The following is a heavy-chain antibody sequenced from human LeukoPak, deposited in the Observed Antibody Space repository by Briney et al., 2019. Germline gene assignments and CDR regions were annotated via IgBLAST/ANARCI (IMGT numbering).Heavy chain of an antibody. CDR2: IYYSGST. D-gene: IGHD3-10*01. V-gene: IGHV4-39*01. CDR3: ARLSSAYYYGSGSYGIDY. CDR1: GGSISSSRYY. J-gene: IGHJ4*02. Sequence: SETLSLTCTVSGGSISSSRYYWGWIRQPPGKGLEWIGTIYYSGSTYYNPSLKSRVTISVDTSKNQFSLKLSSVTAADTAVYYCARLSSAYYYGSGSYGIDYWGQGTLVTVSS.